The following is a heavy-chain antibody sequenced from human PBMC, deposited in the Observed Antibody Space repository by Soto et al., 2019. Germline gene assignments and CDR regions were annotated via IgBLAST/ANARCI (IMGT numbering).Heavy chain of an antibody. CDR1: GGSFSGYY. Sequence: SETLSLTCAVYGGSFSGYYWSWIRQPPGKGLEWIGEINHSGSTNYNPSLKSRVTISVDTSKNQFSLKLSSVTAADTAVYYCARHEIAAAVGLDYWGQGTLVTVSS. CDR2: INHSGST. D-gene: IGHD6-13*01. V-gene: IGHV4-34*01. CDR3: ARHEIAAAVGLDY. J-gene: IGHJ4*02.